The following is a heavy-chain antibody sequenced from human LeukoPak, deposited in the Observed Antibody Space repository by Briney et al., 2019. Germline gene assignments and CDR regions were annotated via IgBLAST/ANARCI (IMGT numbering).Heavy chain of an antibody. D-gene: IGHD3-3*01. J-gene: IGHJ4*02. CDR2: IYYSGST. CDR3: ARHRGFLEWLPIYDFDY. V-gene: IGHV4-34*01. CDR1: GGSFSGYY. Sequence: SETLSLTCAVYGGSFSGYYWSWIRQPPGKGLEWIGSIYYSGSTYYNPSLKSRVTISVDTSKNQFSLKLSSVTAADTAVYYCARHRGFLEWLPIYDFDYWGQGTLVTVSS.